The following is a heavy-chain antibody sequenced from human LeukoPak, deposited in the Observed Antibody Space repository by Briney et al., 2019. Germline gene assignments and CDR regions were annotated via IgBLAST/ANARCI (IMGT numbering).Heavy chain of an antibody. J-gene: IGHJ4*02. CDR2: INHNGST. CDR1: GGSFSGYY. D-gene: IGHD3-3*01. CDR3: ARGPTQYDFWSGYSTPFDY. Sequence: SETLSLTCAVYGGSFSGYYWSWIRQPPGKGLEWIGEINHNGSTNYNPSLKSRVTISVDTSKNQFSLKLSSVTAADTAVYYCARGPTQYDFWSGYSTPFDYWGQGTLVTVSS. V-gene: IGHV4-34*01.